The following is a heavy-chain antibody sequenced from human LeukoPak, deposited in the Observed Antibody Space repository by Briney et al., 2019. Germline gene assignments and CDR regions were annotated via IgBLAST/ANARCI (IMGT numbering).Heavy chain of an antibody. Sequence: RTGGSLRLSCAASGFGFGTSAMSWVRQAPGKGLEWVSHISASGASLYYADSVKGRFTISRDNSKKTLYLQMNSLRAEDTALYYCAKDLASTAPRALDYWGQGTLVTVSS. V-gene: IGHV3-23*01. CDR1: GFGFGTSA. J-gene: IGHJ4*02. D-gene: IGHD5-12*01. CDR2: ISASGASL. CDR3: AKDLASTAPRALDY.